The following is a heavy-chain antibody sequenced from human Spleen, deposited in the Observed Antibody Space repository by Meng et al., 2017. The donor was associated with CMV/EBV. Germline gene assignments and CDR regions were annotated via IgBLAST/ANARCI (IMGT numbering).Heavy chain of an antibody. CDR1: GFAFSCYR. CDR3: ARDNNRTLGWFLDL. D-gene: IGHD1-14*01. Sequence: AFGFAFSCYRLGWVRPGPGKGLEWVDNIKKDGSGECYVDSMKGRFTITRDNDRNSLDLQMNSMGGEDTAVYYCARDNNRTLGWFLDLWGRGTLVTVSS. V-gene: IGHV3-7*01. CDR2: IKKDGSGE. J-gene: IGHJ2*01.